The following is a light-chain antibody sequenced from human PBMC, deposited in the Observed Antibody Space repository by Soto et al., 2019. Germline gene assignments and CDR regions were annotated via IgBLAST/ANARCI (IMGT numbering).Light chain of an antibody. V-gene: IGLV2-8*01. CDR3: QSYDSSLSGWV. CDR1: SSDVGGYDC. CDR2: EVS. J-gene: IGLJ3*02. Sequence: QSALTQPPSASGSPGQSVTISCTGTSSDVGGYDCVSWYQHHPGKAPKLMIYEVSERPSGVPDRFSGSKSGTSASLAITGLQAEDEADYYCQSYDSSLSGWVFGGGTQLTVL.